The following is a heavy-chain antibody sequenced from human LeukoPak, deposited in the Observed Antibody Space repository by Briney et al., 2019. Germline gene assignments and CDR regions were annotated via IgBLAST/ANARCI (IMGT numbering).Heavy chain of an antibody. CDR1: GGSISSSIYY. CDR3: ARFQSSSSWDYYYGLDV. CDR2: VFYNGAT. V-gene: IGHV4-39*07. Sequence: SETLSLTCIVSGGSISSSIYYWAWVRQPPGKGLEWIGTVFYNGATQYSPSLRSRVTISIDTSKNQVSLKLSSVTAADTAVYYCARFQSSSSWDYYYGLDVWGQGTTVTVSS. J-gene: IGHJ6*02. D-gene: IGHD2-2*01.